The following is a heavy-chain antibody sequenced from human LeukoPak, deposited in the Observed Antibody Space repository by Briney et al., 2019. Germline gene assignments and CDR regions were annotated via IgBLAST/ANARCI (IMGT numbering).Heavy chain of an antibody. J-gene: IGHJ4*02. CDR3: VKDPYYDFHYFDY. V-gene: IGHV3-9*01. D-gene: IGHD3-22*01. CDR2: ISWNSGSI. Sequence: GGSLRLSCAASGFTFDDYAMHWVRQAPGKGLEWVSGISWNSGSIGYADSVKGRFTISRDNAKNSLYLQMNSLRAEDTALYYCVKDPYYDFHYFDYWGQGTLVTVSS. CDR1: GFTFDDYA.